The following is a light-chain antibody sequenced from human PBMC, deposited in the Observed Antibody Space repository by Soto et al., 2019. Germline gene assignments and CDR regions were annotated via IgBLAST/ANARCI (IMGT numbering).Light chain of an antibody. CDR2: EVS. CDR3: SSYTSSSTYV. J-gene: IGLJ1*01. V-gene: IGLV2-14*01. Sequence: QSVLTQPASVSGSPGQSITISCTGTSSDVGGYNYVSWYQHHPGKAPKLMIYEVSNRPSGVSKRFSASKSGNTASLTISGLQAEDEADYHCSSYTSSSTYVFGTGTKLTVL. CDR1: SSDVGGYNY.